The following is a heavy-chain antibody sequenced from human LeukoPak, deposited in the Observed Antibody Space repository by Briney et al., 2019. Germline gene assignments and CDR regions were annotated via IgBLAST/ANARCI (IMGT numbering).Heavy chain of an antibody. CDR1: GGTFSSYA. J-gene: IGHJ5*02. CDR3: ARVAMRYSRYNWFDP. D-gene: IGHD2-2*01. Sequence: SVKVSCKASGGTFSSYAISCVRQAPGQGLEWMGGIIPIFGTANYAQKFQGRVTITADKSTSTAYMELSSLRSEDTAVYYCARVAMRYSRYNWFDPWGQGTLVTVSS. V-gene: IGHV1-69*06. CDR2: IIPIFGTA.